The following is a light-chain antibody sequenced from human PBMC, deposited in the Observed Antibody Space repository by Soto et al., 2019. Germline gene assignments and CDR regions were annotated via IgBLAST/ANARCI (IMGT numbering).Light chain of an antibody. Sequence: DIQMTQSPSSLSASVGDRVTITCQATQDITNYLNWYQQKPGKAPKLLIYDASNLETGVPSRFSGSGSGTDFTFTISSLQPEDFAVFYCHQYGSSPQTFGQGTKVDIK. J-gene: IGKJ1*01. V-gene: IGKV1-33*01. CDR3: HQYGSSPQT. CDR2: DAS. CDR1: QDITNY.